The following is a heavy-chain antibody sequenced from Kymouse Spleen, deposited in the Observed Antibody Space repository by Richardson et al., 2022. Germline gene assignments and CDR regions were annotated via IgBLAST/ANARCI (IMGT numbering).Heavy chain of an antibody. CDR1: GGSISSSSYY. CDR3: ARQYSSGWYFQDY. V-gene: IGHV4-39*01. CDR2: IYYSGST. J-gene: IGHJ4*02. Sequence: QLQLQESGPGLVKPSETLSLTCTVSGGSISSSSYYWGWIRQPPGKGLEWIGSIYYSGSTYYNPSLKSRVTISVDTSKNQFSLKLSSVTAADTAVYYCARQYSSGWYFQDYWGQGTLVTVSS. D-gene: IGHD6-19*01.